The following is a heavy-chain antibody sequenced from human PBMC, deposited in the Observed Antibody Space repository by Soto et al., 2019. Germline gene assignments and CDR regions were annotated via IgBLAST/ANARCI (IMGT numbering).Heavy chain of an antibody. D-gene: IGHD2-2*01. CDR1: GFTFSSYD. CDR2: ISGSGGSP. V-gene: IGHV3-23*01. CDR3: AKARCSTTNCYVPDY. J-gene: IGHJ4*02. Sequence: PGGSLRLSCAASGFTFSSYDMHWVRQATGKGLEWVSAISGSGGSPSYADSVQGRFTISRDNPKNTLYLQMNSLRVEDTAMYYCAKARCSTTNCYVPDYWGQGTLVTVSS.